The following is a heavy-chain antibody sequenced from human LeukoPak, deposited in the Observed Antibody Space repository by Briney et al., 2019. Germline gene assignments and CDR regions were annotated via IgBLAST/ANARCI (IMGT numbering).Heavy chain of an antibody. CDR3: ARGAGAYNYYAMDV. V-gene: IGHV3-66*01. J-gene: IGHJ6*02. CDR2: IYSGGST. Sequence: GGSLRLSCAASGFTFSSYSMNWVRQAPGKGLEWVSVIYSGGSTFSVDSVKGRFTISRDNSKNTLYLQMNSLRAEDTALYYCARGAGAYNYYAMDVWGQGTTVTVSS. CDR1: GFTFSSYS. D-gene: IGHD6-19*01.